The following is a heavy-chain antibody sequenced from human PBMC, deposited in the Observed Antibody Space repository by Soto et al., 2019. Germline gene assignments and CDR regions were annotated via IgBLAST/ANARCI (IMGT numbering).Heavy chain of an antibody. V-gene: IGHV1-69*04. CDR3: ARNPRAVAAMHMDV. J-gene: IGHJ6*03. D-gene: IGHD6-19*01. CDR2: IIPVLGIG. CDR1: GGTFSSYA. Sequence: QVQLVQSGAEVKKPGSSVKVSCKASGGTFSSYAFNWVRQAPGQGLEWMGRIIPVLGIGDYAQRFQGRVTITEDKSTSTVYMKLSSLRSEDTAVYYCARNPRAVAAMHMDVWGKGTMVTVSS.